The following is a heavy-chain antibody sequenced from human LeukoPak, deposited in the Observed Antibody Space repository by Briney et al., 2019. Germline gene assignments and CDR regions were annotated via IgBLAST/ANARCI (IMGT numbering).Heavy chain of an antibody. V-gene: IGHV1-69*05. Sequence: SVKVSCKASGGTFSSYAISWVRQAPGQGLEWMGGIIPIFGTANYAQKLQGRVTMTTDTSTSTAYMELRSLRSDDTAVYYCARVRGMLPRNYWGQGTLVTVSS. CDR3: ARVRGMLPRNY. D-gene: IGHD2-8*01. J-gene: IGHJ4*02. CDR1: GGTFSSYA. CDR2: IIPIFGTA.